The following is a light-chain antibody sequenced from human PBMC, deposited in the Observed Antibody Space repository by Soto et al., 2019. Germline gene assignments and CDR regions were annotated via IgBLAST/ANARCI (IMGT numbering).Light chain of an antibody. CDR2: GAS. Sequence: DIVLTQSPGTLSLSPGERATLSCRASQTVSSNYLAWYQQKPGQTPRLLIYGASRRAANIPDRFSGSGSGTDFTLTISRLEPEDFAVYSCQQYGSSPMYSFGQGTKLEIK. J-gene: IGKJ2*03. V-gene: IGKV3-20*01. CDR1: QTVSSNY. CDR3: QQYGSSPMYS.